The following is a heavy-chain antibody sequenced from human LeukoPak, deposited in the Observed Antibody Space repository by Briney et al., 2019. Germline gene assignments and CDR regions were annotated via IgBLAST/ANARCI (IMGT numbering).Heavy chain of an antibody. CDR2: INHSGST. J-gene: IGHJ3*02. V-gene: IGHV4-34*01. CDR3: AGYHIVVVTAINGGPDAFDI. CDR1: GGSFSGYY. Sequence: SETLSLTCAVYGGSFSGYYWSWIRQPPGKGLEWIGEINHSGSTNYNPSLKSRVTISVDTSKNQFSLKLSSVTAADTAVYYCAGYHIVVVTAINGGPDAFDIWGRGTMVTVSS. D-gene: IGHD2-21*02.